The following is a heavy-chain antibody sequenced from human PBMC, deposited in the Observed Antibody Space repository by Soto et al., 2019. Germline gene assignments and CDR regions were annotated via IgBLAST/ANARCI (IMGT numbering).Heavy chain of an antibody. D-gene: IGHD3-9*01. V-gene: IGHV3-33*01. CDR3: ATDWDILTGYYIDDAFDI. CDR1: GFTFSSYG. J-gene: IGHJ3*02. Sequence: GGSLRLSCAASGFTFSSYGMHWVRQAPGKGLEWVAVIWYDGSNKYYADSVKGRFTISRDNSKNTLYLQMNSLRAEDTAVYYCATDWDILTGYYIDDAFDIWGQGTMVTVSS. CDR2: IWYDGSNK.